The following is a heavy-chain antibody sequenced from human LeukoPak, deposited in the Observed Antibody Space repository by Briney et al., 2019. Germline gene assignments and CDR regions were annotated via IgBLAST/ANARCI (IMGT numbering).Heavy chain of an antibody. J-gene: IGHJ4*02. D-gene: IGHD1-7*01. CDR2: INHSGST. CDR1: GGSFSGYY. Sequence: SETLSLTCAVYGGSFSGYYWSWIRQPPGKGLEWIGEINHSGSTNYNPPLKSRVTISVDTSKNQFSLKLSSVTAADTAVYYCAELELGYWGQGTLVTVSS. CDR3: AELELGY. V-gene: IGHV4-34*01.